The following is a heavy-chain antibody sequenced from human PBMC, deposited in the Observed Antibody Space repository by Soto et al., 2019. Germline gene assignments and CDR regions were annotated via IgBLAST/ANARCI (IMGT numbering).Heavy chain of an antibody. CDR2: INPNSGGT. CDR1: GYTFTGYY. CDR3: ARDKDYGGNSGAYYFDY. V-gene: IGHV1-2*02. D-gene: IGHD4-17*01. J-gene: IGHJ4*02. Sequence: ASVKVSFKASGYTFTGYYMHWLRQAPGQGLEWMGWINPNSGGTNYAQKFQGRVTMTRDTSISTAYMELSRLRSDDTAVYYCARDKDYGGNSGAYYFDYWGQGTLVTVSS.